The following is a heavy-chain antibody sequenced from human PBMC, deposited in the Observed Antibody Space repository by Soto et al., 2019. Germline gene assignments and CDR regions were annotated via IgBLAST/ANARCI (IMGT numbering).Heavy chain of an antibody. Sequence: PSETLSLTCTVSGASISSYYWSWIRQPPGKGLEWIGYIYYSGSTNYNPSLKSRVTISVDTSKNQFSLKLSSVTAADTAVYYCVRVLTGAPCYYFIHVWAQG. J-gene: IGHJ6*02. CDR3: VRVLTGAPCYYFIHV. V-gene: IGHV4-59*01. CDR2: IYYSGST. D-gene: IGHD7-27*01. CDR1: GASISSYY.